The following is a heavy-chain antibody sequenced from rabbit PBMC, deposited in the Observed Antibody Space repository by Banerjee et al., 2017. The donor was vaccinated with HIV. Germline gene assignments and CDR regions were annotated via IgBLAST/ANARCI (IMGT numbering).Heavy chain of an antibody. Sequence: QLKETGGGLVQPGGSLTLSCTASGFDFSGYWMSWVRQAPGKGLEWIGIIDTGKRSTDYASWVNGRFTISNDNAPSTVDLQMNSLTAADTATYFCARDKGLVDWYYYGMDLWGPGTLVTVS. V-gene: IGHV1S7*01. D-gene: IGHD1-1*01. J-gene: IGHJ6*01. CDR2: IDTGKRST. CDR1: GFDFSGYW. CDR3: ARDKGLVDWYYYGMDL.